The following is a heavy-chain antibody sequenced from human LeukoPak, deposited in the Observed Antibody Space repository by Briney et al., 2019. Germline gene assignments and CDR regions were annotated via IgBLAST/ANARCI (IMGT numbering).Heavy chain of an antibody. CDR2: ISADNGNT. D-gene: IGHD1-26*01. CDR3: ARDRSWDVIPWES. J-gene: IGHJ5*02. Sequence: ASVKVSCKASGYTFTSYAISWVRQAPGQGLEWMGWISADNGNTDYAQRFQGRVTMTTDTSTSTAYMELRSLRSDDTAVYYCARDRSWDVIPWESWGQGTLVTVSS. CDR1: GYTFTSYA. V-gene: IGHV1-18*01.